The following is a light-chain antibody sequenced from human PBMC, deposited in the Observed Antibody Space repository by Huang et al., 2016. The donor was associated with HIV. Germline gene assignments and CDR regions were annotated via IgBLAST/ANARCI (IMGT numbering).Light chain of an antibody. J-gene: IGKJ4*01. Sequence: DIVMTQSPNSLAVSLGERATINCKSSQSVLYSSKNRNYLAWYQQKPGQPPKLLIYCASTRESGVPDRFSGSGSATDFTLTIRSLQAEDVAIYYCQQYYSFPPSFGGGTKVEI. CDR3: QQYYSFPPS. CDR1: QSVLYSSKNRNY. CDR2: CAS. V-gene: IGKV4-1*01.